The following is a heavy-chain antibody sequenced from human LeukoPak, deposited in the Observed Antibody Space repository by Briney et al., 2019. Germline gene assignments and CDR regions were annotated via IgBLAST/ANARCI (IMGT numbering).Heavy chain of an antibody. Sequence: GGPLRRYCAASGLTFSSYEMNWARQAPGKGLEWVSYISRSGSTIYYADSVKGRFTISRDNAKNSLYPHMNSLRAEDTAVYYCARDGGGIVVVSSWRYYYMDVWGQGTTVTVSS. CDR3: ARDGGGIVVVSSWRYYYMDV. CDR2: ISRSGSTI. CDR1: GLTFSSYE. D-gene: IGHD2-2*01. V-gene: IGHV3-48*03. J-gene: IGHJ6*03.